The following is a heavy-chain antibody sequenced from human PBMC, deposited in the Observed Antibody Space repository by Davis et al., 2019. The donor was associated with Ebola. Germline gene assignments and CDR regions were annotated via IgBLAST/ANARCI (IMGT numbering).Heavy chain of an antibody. CDR2: INPSGGST. Sequence: ASVKVSCKASGYTFTSYYMHWVRQAPGQGLEWMGIINPSGGSTSYAQKFQGRVTMTRDTSTSTVYMELSSLRSEDTAVYYCARDRTAMVGRDGMDVWGQGTTVTVSS. CDR3: ARDRTAMVGRDGMDV. V-gene: IGHV1-46*01. J-gene: IGHJ6*02. D-gene: IGHD5-18*01. CDR1: GYTFTSYY.